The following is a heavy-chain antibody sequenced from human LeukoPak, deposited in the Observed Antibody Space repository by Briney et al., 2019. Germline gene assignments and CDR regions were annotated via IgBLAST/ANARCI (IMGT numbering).Heavy chain of an antibody. CDR3: ARDLQEQWLVRGDLDY. CDR1: GFTFSSYE. V-gene: IGHV3-48*03. J-gene: IGHJ4*02. D-gene: IGHD6-19*01. CDR2: ISSSGSTI. Sequence: GGSLRLSCAASGFTFSSYEMNWVRQAPGKGLEWVSYISSSGSTIYYADSVKGRFTISRDNAKNSLYLQMNSLRAEDTAVYYCARDLQEQWLVRGDLDYWGQGTLVTVSS.